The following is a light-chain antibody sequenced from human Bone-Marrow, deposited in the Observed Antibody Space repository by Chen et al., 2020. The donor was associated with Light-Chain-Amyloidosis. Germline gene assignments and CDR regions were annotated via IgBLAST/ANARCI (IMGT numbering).Light chain of an antibody. J-gene: IGKJ3*01. CDR3: QQYNNWPPFT. V-gene: IGKV3-15*01. Sequence: EIVMTQSPATLSVSPGERATLSCRASQSVSSNLAWYQQKPGQAPRLLIYGASTRATGIPARFSGSGSGTEFTLTISRLQSEDFAVYDCQQYNNWPPFTFGPGTKVDIK. CDR2: GAS. CDR1: QSVSSN.